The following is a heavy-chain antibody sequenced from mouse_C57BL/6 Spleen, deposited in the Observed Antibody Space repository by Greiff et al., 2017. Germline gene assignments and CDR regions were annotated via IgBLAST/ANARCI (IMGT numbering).Heavy chain of an antibody. Sequence: QVQLKESGAELVRPGASVKLSCKASGYTFTDYYINWVKQRPGQGLEWIARIYPGSGNTYYNEKFKGKATLTAEKSSSTAYMQLSSLTSEDSAVYFCARRSGPYWYFDVWGTGTTVTVSS. CDR3: ARRSGPYWYFDV. V-gene: IGHV1-76*01. CDR1: GYTFTDYY. CDR2: IYPGSGNT. J-gene: IGHJ1*03.